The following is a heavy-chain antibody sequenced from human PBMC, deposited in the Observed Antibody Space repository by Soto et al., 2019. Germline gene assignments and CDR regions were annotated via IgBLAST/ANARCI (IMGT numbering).Heavy chain of an antibody. CDR2: IIPIFGTA. J-gene: IGHJ5*02. D-gene: IGHD5-18*01. Sequence: GASVKVSCKASGGTFSSYAISWVRQAPGQGLEWMGGIIPIFGTANYAQKFQGRVTITADESTSTAYMELSSLRSEDTAVYYCARDFRGYSYGSMGFWFDPWGQGTLVTVSS. CDR3: ARDFRGYSYGSMGFWFDP. CDR1: GGTFSSYA. V-gene: IGHV1-69*13.